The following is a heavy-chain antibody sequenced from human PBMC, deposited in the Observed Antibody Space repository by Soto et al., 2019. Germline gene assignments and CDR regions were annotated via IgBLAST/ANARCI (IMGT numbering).Heavy chain of an antibody. Sequence: SETLSLTCTVSGGSFKSGSYSWSWIRQPPGKGLEWIGYVYHAGRTSYNPSLKSRVPISMDTSKNQFSLNLDSVTAADTAVYFCARDFAYFDSWGQGTLVTVSS. CDR3: ARDFAYFDS. CDR1: GGSFKSGSYS. J-gene: IGHJ4*02. D-gene: IGHD3-3*01. V-gene: IGHV4-61*01. CDR2: VYHAGRT.